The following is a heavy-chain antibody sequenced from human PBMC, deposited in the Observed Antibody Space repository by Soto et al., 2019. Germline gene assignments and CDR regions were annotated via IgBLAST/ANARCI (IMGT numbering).Heavy chain of an antibody. J-gene: IGHJ5*01. D-gene: IGHD3-10*02. CDR2: ITIRTGNV. CDR3: VIDPDVYRDMFLAELAFLVNLATDS. Sequence: GGSLRLSCAASGFTFSDYYMSWIRQAPGKGLEWLAYITIRTGNVLYADSVRGRFTISADNAENSVILQMNSLRDEDSAVYFCVIDPDVYRDMFLAELAFLVNLATDS. V-gene: IGHV3-11*06. CDR1: GFTFSDYY.